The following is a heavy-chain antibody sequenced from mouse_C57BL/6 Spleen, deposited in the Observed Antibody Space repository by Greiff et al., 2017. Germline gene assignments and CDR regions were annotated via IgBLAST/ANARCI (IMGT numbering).Heavy chain of an antibody. CDR3: ARESLITTVVGYFDV. Sequence: DVHLVESGGGLVKPGGSLKLSCAASGFTFSSYAMSWVRQTPEKRLEWVATISDGGSYTYYPDNVKGRFTISRDNAKNNLYLQMSHLKSEDTAMYYCARESLITTVVGYFDVWGTGTTVTVSS. V-gene: IGHV5-4*01. CDR2: ISDGGSYT. D-gene: IGHD1-1*01. CDR1: GFTFSSYA. J-gene: IGHJ1*03.